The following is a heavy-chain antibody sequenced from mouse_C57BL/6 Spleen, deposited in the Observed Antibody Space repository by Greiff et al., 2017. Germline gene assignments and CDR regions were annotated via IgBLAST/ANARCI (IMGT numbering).Heavy chain of an antibody. D-gene: IGHD3-3*01. V-gene: IGHV3-6*01. CDR1: GYSITSGYY. J-gene: IGHJ2*01. Sequence: ESGPGLVKPSQSLSLTCSVTGYSITSGYYWNWIRQFPGNKLEWMGYISYDGSNNYNPSLKNRISITRDTSKNQFFLKLNSVTTEDTATYYCAGTGGYFDYWGQGTTLTVSS. CDR3: AGTGGYFDY. CDR2: ISYDGSN.